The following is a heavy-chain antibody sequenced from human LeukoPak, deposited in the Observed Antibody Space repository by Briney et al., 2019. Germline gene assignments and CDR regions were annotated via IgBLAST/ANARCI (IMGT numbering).Heavy chain of an antibody. CDR1: GYSFSTHW. V-gene: IGHV5-51*01. J-gene: IGHJ4*02. CDR3: ARHLSVVLAATPDY. D-gene: IGHD2-15*01. Sequence: GESLKISCKGSGYSFSTHWIGWVRQMPGKGLEWMGIIYPGDSDTKYSPSFQGQVTISADKSINTAYLQWRSLKASDTAMYYCARHLSVVLAATPDYWAREPWSPSPQ. CDR2: IYPGDSDT.